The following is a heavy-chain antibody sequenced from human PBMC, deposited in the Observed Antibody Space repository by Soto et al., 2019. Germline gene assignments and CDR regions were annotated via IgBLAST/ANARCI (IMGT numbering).Heavy chain of an antibody. J-gene: IGHJ4*02. D-gene: IGHD3-3*01. Sequence: GGSLRLSCAASGFTFSSYSMNWVRQAPGKGLEWVSSISSSSSYIYYADSVKDRFTISRDNAKNSLYLQMNSLRAEDTAVYYCARETETGWGFDDFWSGYPSPDYWGQGTLVTVSS. CDR2: ISSSSSYI. CDR1: GFTFSSYS. V-gene: IGHV3-21*01. CDR3: ARETETGWGFDDFWSGYPSPDY.